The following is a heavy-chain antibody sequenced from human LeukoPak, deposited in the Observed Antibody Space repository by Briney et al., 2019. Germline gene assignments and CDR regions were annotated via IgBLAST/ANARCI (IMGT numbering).Heavy chain of an antibody. Sequence: LGESLKISCKGSGYSFTSYWIGWVRQMPGKGLEWMGIIYPGDSDTRYSPSFQGQVTISADKSISTAYLQWSRLKASDTAMYYCARQYCSSTSCYASGFYYYGMDVWGQGTTVTVSS. CDR2: IYPGDSDT. CDR3: ARQYCSSTSCYASGFYYYGMDV. J-gene: IGHJ6*02. V-gene: IGHV5-51*01. D-gene: IGHD2-2*01. CDR1: GYSFTSYW.